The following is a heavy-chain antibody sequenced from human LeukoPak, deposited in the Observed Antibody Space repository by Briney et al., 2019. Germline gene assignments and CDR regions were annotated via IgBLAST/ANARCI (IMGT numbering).Heavy chain of an antibody. CDR2: IKQDGSEK. CDR3: ARDSYSGSYSYFDY. D-gene: IGHD1-26*01. V-gene: IGHV3-7*03. Sequence: GGSLRLSCAASGFTFSSYWMSWVRQAPGKGLEWVANIKQDGSEKYYVDSVKGRFTISRDNAKNSLYLQMNSLRAEDTALYYCARDSYSGSYSYFDYWGQGTLVTVSS. CDR1: GFTFSSYW. J-gene: IGHJ4*02.